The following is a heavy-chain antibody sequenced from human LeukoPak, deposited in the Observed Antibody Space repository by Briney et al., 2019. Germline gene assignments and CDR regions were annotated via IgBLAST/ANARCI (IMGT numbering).Heavy chain of an antibody. CDR2: ISSSSSTI. CDR3: ARVDGVVRYYHGMDV. J-gene: IGHJ6*02. CDR1: GFTFSSYS. Sequence: AGGSLRLSCAASGFTFSSYSMNWVRQAPVKGLEWVSYISSSSSTIYYADSVKGRFTISRDNAKNSLYLQMNSLRAEDTAVYYCARVDGVVRYYHGMDVWGQGTTVTVSS. V-gene: IGHV3-48*01. D-gene: IGHD3-3*01.